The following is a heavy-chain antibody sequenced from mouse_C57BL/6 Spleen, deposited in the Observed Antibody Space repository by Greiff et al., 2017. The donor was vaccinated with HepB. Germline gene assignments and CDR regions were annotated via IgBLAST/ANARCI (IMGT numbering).Heavy chain of an antibody. CDR3: ATTVVAHYFDY. J-gene: IGHJ2*01. CDR1: GYAFSSSW. V-gene: IGHV1-82*01. D-gene: IGHD1-1*01. Sequence: QVQLKESGPELVKPGASVKISCKASGYAFSSSWMNWVKQRPGKGLEWIGRIYPGDGDTNYNGKFKGKATLTADKSSSTAYMQLSSLTSEDSAVYFCATTVVAHYFDYWGQGTTLTVSS. CDR2: IYPGDGDT.